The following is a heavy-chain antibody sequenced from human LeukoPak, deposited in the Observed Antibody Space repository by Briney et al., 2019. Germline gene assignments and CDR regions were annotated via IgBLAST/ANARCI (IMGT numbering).Heavy chain of an antibody. CDR2: IYYSAST. J-gene: IGHJ4*02. CDR3: ARLGAAPFKYYFDY. CDR1: GGSISSSSYY. V-gene: IGHV4-39*01. Sequence: SETLSLTCTVSGGSISSSSYYWGWIRQPPGKGLAWIGFIYYSASTYYNPSLESRVTISVDTSKNQFSLKLNSVTAADTAVYYCARLGAAPFKYYFDYWGQGTLVTVSS. D-gene: IGHD6-13*01.